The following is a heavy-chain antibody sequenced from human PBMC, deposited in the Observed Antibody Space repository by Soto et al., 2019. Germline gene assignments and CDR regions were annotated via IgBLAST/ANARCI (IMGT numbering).Heavy chain of an antibody. V-gene: IGHV2-5*02. CDR1: GFSLSTSGVG. Sequence: QITLKESGPTLVKPTQTLTLTCTFSGFSLSTSGVGVGWIRQPPGKALEWLALIYWDDDKRYSPSLKSRLTITKDTSKNQVVLTMTNMDPVDTATYYCAHQSSLLLWFENEGNWFDPWGQGTLVTVSS. CDR2: IYWDDDK. D-gene: IGHD3-10*01. CDR3: AHQSSLLLWFENEGNWFDP. J-gene: IGHJ5*02.